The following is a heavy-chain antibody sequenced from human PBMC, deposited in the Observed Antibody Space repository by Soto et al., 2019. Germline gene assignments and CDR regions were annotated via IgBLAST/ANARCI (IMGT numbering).Heavy chain of an antibody. Sequence: GESLKISCKGSGYSFTSYWIGWVRQMPGKGLEWMGIIYPGDSDTRYSPSFQGQVTISADKSISTAYLQWSSLKASDTAMYYCARRGLGGAGMDTAMVMWGMDVWGQGTTVTVSS. V-gene: IGHV5-51*01. CDR2: IYPGDSDT. J-gene: IGHJ6*02. D-gene: IGHD5-18*01. CDR1: GYSFTSYW. CDR3: ARRGLGGAGMDTAMVMWGMDV.